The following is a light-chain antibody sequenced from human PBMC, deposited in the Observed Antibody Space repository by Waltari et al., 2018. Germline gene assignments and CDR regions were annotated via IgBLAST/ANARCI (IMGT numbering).Light chain of an antibody. V-gene: IGLV2-23*02. J-gene: IGLJ2*01. CDR2: EVS. Sequence: QSALTQPASVSGSPGQSITVSCTGTSSDVMDYNLVSWYQQHPGNAPKLLIYEVSQRPSGVSNRFSGSKSGTTASLTVSGLQAEDEAIYFCCSYAGDRSVLFGGGTKLTVL. CDR3: CSYAGDRSVL. CDR1: SSDVMDYNL.